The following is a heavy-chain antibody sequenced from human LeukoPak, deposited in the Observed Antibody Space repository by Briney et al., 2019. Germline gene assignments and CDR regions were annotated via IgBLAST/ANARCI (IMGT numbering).Heavy chain of an antibody. CDR3: TPGEITIAYYHGVDV. D-gene: IGHD3-10*01. CDR1: GFTFSTYT. Sequence: TPGGSLRLSCAASGFTFSTYTINWVRQAPGKGLEWVGLIKSTTDGGTTDYAAPVKGRFTISRDDSKNTLYLQMNSLKTEDTAVYYCTPGEITIAYYHGVDVWGQGTTVTVSS. J-gene: IGHJ6*02. CDR2: IKSTTDGGTT. V-gene: IGHV3-15*01.